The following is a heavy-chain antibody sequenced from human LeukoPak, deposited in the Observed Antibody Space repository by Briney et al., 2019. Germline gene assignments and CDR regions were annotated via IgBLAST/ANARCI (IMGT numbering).Heavy chain of an antibody. Sequence: GGSLRLSCAASGFTFSSYGMSWVRQAPGKGLEWVSDIKKDGSEKYYVDSVKGRFTISRDNAKNSLYLQMNSLRAEDTAVYYCARTDYDFWLGYYFDYWGQGTLVTVSS. V-gene: IGHV3-7*01. D-gene: IGHD3-3*01. CDR3: ARTDYDFWLGYYFDY. CDR1: GFTFSSYG. J-gene: IGHJ4*02. CDR2: IKKDGSEK.